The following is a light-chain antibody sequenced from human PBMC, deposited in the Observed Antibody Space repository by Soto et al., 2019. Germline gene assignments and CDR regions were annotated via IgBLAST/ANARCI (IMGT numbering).Light chain of an antibody. CDR3: QHRSNWLFT. Sequence: EIVLTQSPATLSLSPGERATLSCRASQSVSTYVAWYQQKPGQAPRLLIYDASNRATGIPARFSGSGSGTDFTLTIRSLEPEDFAVYYCQHRSNWLFTFGPGTRVDIK. J-gene: IGKJ3*01. CDR2: DAS. CDR1: QSVSTY. V-gene: IGKV3-11*01.